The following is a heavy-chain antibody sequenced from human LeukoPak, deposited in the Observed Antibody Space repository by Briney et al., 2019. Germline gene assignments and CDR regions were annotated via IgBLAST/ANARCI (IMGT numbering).Heavy chain of an antibody. CDR1: GGSISSGDYY. CDR3: ARILYYDFWSGYYTGNTPAAYFDY. D-gene: IGHD3-3*01. Sequence: PSQTLSLTCTASGGSISSGDYYWSWIRQPPGKGLEWIGYIYYSGSTYYNPSLKSRVTISVDTSKNQFSLKLSSVTAADTAVYYCARILYYDFWSGYYTGNTPAAYFDYWGQGTLVTVSS. CDR2: IYYSGST. V-gene: IGHV4-30-4*01. J-gene: IGHJ4*02.